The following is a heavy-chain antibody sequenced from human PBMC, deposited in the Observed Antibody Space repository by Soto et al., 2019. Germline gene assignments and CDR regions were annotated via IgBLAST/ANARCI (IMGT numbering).Heavy chain of an antibody. Sequence: SETLSLTCAVSGGSVSSGVFSWNWIRQPPGQGLEWIGYISHGGSPHYTPSLRSRVSISIDRSTNVISLNLTSMTPADTAVYFCARGHYSYAMDVWGQGTKVTSP. CDR1: GGSVSSGVFS. V-gene: IGHV4-30-2*01. CDR3: ARGHYSYAMDV. J-gene: IGHJ6*02. CDR2: ISHGGSP.